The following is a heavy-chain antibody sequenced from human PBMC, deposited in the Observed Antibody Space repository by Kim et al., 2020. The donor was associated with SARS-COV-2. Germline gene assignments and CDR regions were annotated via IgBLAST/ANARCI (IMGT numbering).Heavy chain of an antibody. D-gene: IGHD1-26*01. Sequence: SETLSLTCTVSGGSISSSSYYWGWIRQPPGKGLEWIGSIYYSGSTYYNPSLKSRVTISVDTSKNQFSLKLSSVTAADTAVYYCARPHLGAFDYWGQGTLVTVSS. V-gene: IGHV4-39*01. CDR2: IYYSGST. CDR1: GGSISSSSYY. CDR3: ARPHLGAFDY. J-gene: IGHJ4*02.